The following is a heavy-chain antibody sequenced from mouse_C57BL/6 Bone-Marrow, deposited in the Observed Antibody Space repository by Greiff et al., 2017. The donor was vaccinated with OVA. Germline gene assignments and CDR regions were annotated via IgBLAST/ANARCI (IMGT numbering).Heavy chain of an antibody. CDR1: GYTFTDHT. CDR2: IYPRDGST. CDR3: ARRVEYYAMDY. V-gene: IGHV1-78*01. D-gene: IGHD1-1*01. J-gene: IGHJ4*01. Sequence: VKVVESDAELVKPGASVKISCKVSGYTFTDHTIHWMKQRPEQGLEWIGYIYPRDGSTKYNEKFKGKATLTADKSSSTAYMQLNSLTSEDSAVYFCARRVEYYAMDYWGQGTSVTVSS.